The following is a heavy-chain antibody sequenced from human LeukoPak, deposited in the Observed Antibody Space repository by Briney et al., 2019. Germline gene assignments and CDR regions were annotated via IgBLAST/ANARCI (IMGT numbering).Heavy chain of an antibody. V-gene: IGHV4-34*12. CDR2: IIHSGAT. Sequence: SETLSLTCAVNGGSFTAYYWSWIRQSPGKGLEWIGEIIHSGATYYNPSLNSRVIISIDTSKRQFSLGLTSVTAADTAVYYCARVDFGNYYHGMDVWGQGTTVIVSS. CDR1: GGSFTAYY. D-gene: IGHD4-17*01. CDR3: ARVDFGNYYHGMDV. J-gene: IGHJ6*02.